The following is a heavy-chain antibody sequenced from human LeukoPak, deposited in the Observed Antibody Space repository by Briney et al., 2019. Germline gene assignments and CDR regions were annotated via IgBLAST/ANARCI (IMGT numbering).Heavy chain of an antibody. J-gene: IGHJ6*02. CDR3: ARTPYSSSWAYYYYYGMDV. V-gene: IGHV3-21*01. CDR2: ISSSSSYI. D-gene: IGHD6-13*01. Sequence: GGSLRLSCAASGFTFSSYSMNWVRQAPGKGLEWVSSISSSSSYIYYADSVKGRFTISRDNAKNSLYLQMNSLRAEDTAVYYCARTPYSSSWAYYYYYGMDVWGQGTTVTVSS. CDR1: GFTFSSYS.